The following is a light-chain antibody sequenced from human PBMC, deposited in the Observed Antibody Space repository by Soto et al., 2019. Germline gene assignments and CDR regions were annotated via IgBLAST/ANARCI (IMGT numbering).Light chain of an antibody. CDR1: QSISSY. CDR2: AAS. V-gene: IGKV1-39*01. CDR3: QQSYSTLL. J-gene: IGKJ5*01. Sequence: DIQITQSPSSLSASVGDRVTITCRASQSISSYLNWYQQKPGKAPKLLIYAASSLQSGVPSRFSGSGSGTDFTLTISSLQPEDFATYYCQQSYSTLLFGQGTRLEIK.